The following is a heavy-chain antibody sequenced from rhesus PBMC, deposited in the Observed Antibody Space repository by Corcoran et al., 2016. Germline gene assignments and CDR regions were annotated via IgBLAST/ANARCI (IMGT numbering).Heavy chain of an antibody. CDR1: GASTRDHD. CDR2: ISGTTRTP. V-gene: IGHV4-173*01. Sequence: QLQLQESGPGLVKASDTLSLPCAVPGASTRDHDGSWLRQSPGKGLEWIVRISGTTRTPDYNPSLMSRVTISSDTSKNRFSLLVTSVTAADTAVYFCARGDSGNYLGDFEFWGQGVLVTVSS. D-gene: IGHD1-44*01. CDR3: ARGDSGNYLGDFEF. J-gene: IGHJ4*01.